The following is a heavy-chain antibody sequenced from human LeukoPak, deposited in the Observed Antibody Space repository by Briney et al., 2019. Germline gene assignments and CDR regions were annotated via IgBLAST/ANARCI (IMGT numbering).Heavy chain of an antibody. J-gene: IGHJ5*02. D-gene: IGHD3-22*01. CDR3: ARGRYYYDSSGYPYNWFDP. CDR1: RGSISSYY. V-gene: IGHV4-59*01. CDR2: IYHGGST. Sequence: PSETLSLTCIVSRGSISSYYWSWIRQPPGKGLEWIGYIYHGGSTNYNPSLKSRVTISGDTSKKKFFLNLISVTAADTAMYYCARGRYYYDSSGYPYNWFDPWGQGTLVTVSS.